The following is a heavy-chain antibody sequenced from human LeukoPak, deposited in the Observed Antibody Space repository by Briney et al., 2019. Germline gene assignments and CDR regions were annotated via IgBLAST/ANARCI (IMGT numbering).Heavy chain of an antibody. D-gene: IGHD3-10*01. V-gene: IGHV3-21*01. CDR1: GFTFSSYS. J-gene: IGHJ6*02. CDR3: ARDKKGGNYYGSGRFYYYYGMDV. CDR2: ISSSSSYI. Sequence: PGGSLRFSCAASGFTFSSYSMNWVRQARGKGLEWVSSISSSSSYIYYADSVKGRFTISRDNAKNSLYLQMNSLRAEDTAVYYCARDKKGGNYYGSGRFYYYYGMDVWGQGTTVTVSS.